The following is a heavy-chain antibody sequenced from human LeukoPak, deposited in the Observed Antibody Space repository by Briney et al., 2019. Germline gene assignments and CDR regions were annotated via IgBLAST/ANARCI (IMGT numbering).Heavy chain of an antibody. CDR3: ARPLSSGWYYFDY. Sequence: GGSLRLSCAASGFTFSSYSMNWVRQAPGKGLEWVSSISSSSSYIYHADSVKGQFTISRDNAKNSLYLQMNSLRAEDTAVYYCARPLSSGWYYFDYWGQGTLVTVSS. CDR1: GFTFSSYS. D-gene: IGHD6-19*01. V-gene: IGHV3-21*01. J-gene: IGHJ4*02. CDR2: ISSSSSYI.